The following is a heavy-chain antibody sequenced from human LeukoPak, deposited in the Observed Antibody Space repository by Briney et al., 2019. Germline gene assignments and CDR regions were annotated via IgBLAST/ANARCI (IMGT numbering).Heavy chain of an antibody. J-gene: IGHJ4*02. CDR1: GGSISSNY. CDR2: IYYSGST. Sequence: SETLSLTCTVSGGSISSNYWSWIRQPPGKGLEWIGYIYYSGSTNYNPSLKSRVTISVGTSKNQFSLKLSSVTAADTAVYYCARHRMVRGVNYYDYWGQGTLVTVSS. D-gene: IGHD3-10*01. V-gene: IGHV4-59*08. CDR3: ARHRMVRGVNYYDY.